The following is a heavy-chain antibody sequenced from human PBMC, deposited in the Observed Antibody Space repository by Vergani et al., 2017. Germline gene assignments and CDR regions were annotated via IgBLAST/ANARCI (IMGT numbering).Heavy chain of an antibody. CDR1: GFSFRNAW. J-gene: IGHJ6*02. CDR3: AKANPRNSGYDYLYYYHAMDV. CDR2: ISGSGGST. Sequence: EVQLVESGGGLVQPGGSLRLSCVASGFSFRNAWMNWVRQAPGKGLEWVSGISGSGGSTYYAGSVKGRFTISRDSSKNTLYLQMNSLSAGDTAVYYCAKANPRNSGYDYLYYYHAMDVWGQGTTVTVSS. D-gene: IGHD5-12*01. V-gene: IGHV3-23*04.